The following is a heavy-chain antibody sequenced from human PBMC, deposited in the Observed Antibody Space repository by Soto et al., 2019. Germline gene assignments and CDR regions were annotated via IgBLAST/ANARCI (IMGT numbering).Heavy chain of an antibody. D-gene: IGHD3-10*01. CDR2: IWYDGSNK. CDR1: GFTFSSYG. Sequence: QVQLVESGGGVVQPGRSLRLSCAASGFTFSSYGMHWVRQAPGKGLEWVAVIWYDGSNKYYADSVKGRFTISRDNSKNTLYLQMNSLRAEDTAVYNCARDLILWFGESLFDPWGQGTLVTVSS. CDR3: ARDLILWFGESLFDP. V-gene: IGHV3-33*01. J-gene: IGHJ5*02.